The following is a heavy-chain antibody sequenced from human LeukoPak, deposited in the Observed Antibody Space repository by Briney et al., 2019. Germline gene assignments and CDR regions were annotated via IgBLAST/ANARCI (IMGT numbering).Heavy chain of an antibody. CDR3: ARRAGAYSHPYDY. CDR2: IYSDNT. V-gene: IGHV3-53*01. CDR1: GFTFSSNS. D-gene: IGHD4/OR15-4a*01. J-gene: IGHJ4*02. Sequence: GGSLRLSCTVSGFTFSSNSMSWVRQAPGKGLEWVSFIYSDNTHYSYSVKGRFTISRDNSKNTLHLQMNSLRAEDTAVYYCARRAGAYSHPYDYWGQGTLVTVSS.